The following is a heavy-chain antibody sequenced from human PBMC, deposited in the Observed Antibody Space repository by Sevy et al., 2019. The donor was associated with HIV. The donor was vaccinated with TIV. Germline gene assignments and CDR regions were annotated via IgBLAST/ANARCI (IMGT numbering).Heavy chain of an antibody. CDR3: ARAFRAVAGSYYFDY. J-gene: IGHJ4*02. Sequence: SETLSLTCTVSGGSISISSYYWGWIRQPSGKGLEWIGSFYYSESTYYNPSLKSRVTISVDTSKNQFSLKLSSVTAADTAVYYCARAFRAVAGSYYFDYWGQGILVTVSS. D-gene: IGHD6-19*01. CDR1: GGSISISSYY. CDR2: FYYSEST. V-gene: IGHV4-39*01.